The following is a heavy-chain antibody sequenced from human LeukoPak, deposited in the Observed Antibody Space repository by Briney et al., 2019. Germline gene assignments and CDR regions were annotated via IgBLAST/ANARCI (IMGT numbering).Heavy chain of an antibody. CDR3: SKGYGDYEY. Sequence: GGSLSLSCAASGFTFSSYEMNWVRQAPGKGLEGISYISTSGSTIYYAVSVKGRFSISRDKAKNSLYLQMNSLRAEDTAVYYCSKGYGDYEYWGQGTLVTVSS. CDR1: GFTFSSYE. CDR2: ISTSGSTI. J-gene: IGHJ4*02. V-gene: IGHV3-48*03. D-gene: IGHD4-17*01.